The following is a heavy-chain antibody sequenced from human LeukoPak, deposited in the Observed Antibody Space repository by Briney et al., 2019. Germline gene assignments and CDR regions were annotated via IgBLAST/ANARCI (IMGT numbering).Heavy chain of an antibody. Sequence: GASVKVSCKASGYTFTSHAMNWVRQAPGQGLEWMGWINTNTGNPTYAQGFTGRFVFSLDTSVSTAYLQISSLKAEDTAVYYCARDLGSYGFPVFDYWGQGTLVTVSS. D-gene: IGHD5-18*01. J-gene: IGHJ4*02. CDR2: INTNTGNP. CDR3: ARDLGSYGFPVFDY. CDR1: GYTFTSHA. V-gene: IGHV7-4-1*02.